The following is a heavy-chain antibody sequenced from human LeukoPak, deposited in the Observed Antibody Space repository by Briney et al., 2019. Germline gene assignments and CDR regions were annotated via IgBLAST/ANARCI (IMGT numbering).Heavy chain of an antibody. Sequence: ASVKVSCKASGYTFTGYYMHWVRQAPGQGLEGMGRINPNSGGTNYAQKFQGRGTITRDTALSTAYMELTRLRSDATAVYYCARVTPIEARRSDFDYWGQGTLVTVSS. CDR3: ARVTPIEARRSDFDY. J-gene: IGHJ4*02. CDR1: GYTFTGYY. D-gene: IGHD2/OR15-2a*01. CDR2: INPNSGGT. V-gene: IGHV1-2*06.